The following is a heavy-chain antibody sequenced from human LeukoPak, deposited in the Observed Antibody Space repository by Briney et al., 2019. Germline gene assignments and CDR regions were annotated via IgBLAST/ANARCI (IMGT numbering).Heavy chain of an antibody. V-gene: IGHV4-34*01. D-gene: IGHD1-20*01. CDR3: ARMRRITGTTHFDY. CDR1: GGSFSGYY. CDR2: INHSGST. J-gene: IGHJ4*02. Sequence: SETLSLTCAVYGGSFSGYYWSWIRQPPGKGLEWIGEINHSGSTNYNPSPKSRVTISVDTSKNQFSLKLSSVTAADTAVYYCARMRRITGTTHFDYWGQGTLVTVSS.